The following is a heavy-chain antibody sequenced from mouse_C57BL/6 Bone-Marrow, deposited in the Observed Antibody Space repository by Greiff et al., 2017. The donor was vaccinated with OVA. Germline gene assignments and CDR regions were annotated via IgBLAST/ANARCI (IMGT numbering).Heavy chain of an antibody. CDR1: GFTFSDYG. J-gene: IGHJ4*01. Sequence: EVMLVESGGGFVQPGGSLTLSCAASGFTFSDYGMAWVRQAPRKGPEWVAFISNLAYSIYYADTVTGRFTISRENAKNTLYLEMSSLRSEDTAMYYCARRITWGYAMDYWGQGTSVTVSS. D-gene: IGHD1-1*01. CDR2: ISNLAYSI. CDR3: ARRITWGYAMDY. V-gene: IGHV5-15*01.